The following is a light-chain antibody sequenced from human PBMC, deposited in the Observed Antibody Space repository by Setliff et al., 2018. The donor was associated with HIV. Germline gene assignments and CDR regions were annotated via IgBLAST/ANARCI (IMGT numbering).Light chain of an antibody. CDR1: QSISTY. V-gene: IGKV1-39*01. CDR3: QQSYSTPWT. Sequence: DIQMTQSPSSLSASVGDRVTITCRASQSISTYLNWYQQKPGKVPKLLIYAASSLHSGVPSRFSGSGSGTAFTLTISCLQPDDFAIYYCQQSYSTPWTFGQGTKMDIK. CDR2: AAS. J-gene: IGKJ1*01.